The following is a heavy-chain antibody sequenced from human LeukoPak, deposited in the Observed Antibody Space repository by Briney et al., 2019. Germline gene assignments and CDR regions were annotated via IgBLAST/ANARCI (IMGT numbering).Heavy chain of an antibody. J-gene: IGHJ4*02. CDR3: ARGDDSSGYSDFDY. CDR1: VYTFTSYD. V-gene: IGHV1-8*01. CDR2: MNPNSGNT. D-gene: IGHD3-22*01. Sequence: VASVKVSCKASVYTFTSYDINWVRQDTGQGLEWTGWMNPNSGNTGYAQKFQGRVTMNRNTSISTAYMELSSLRSEDTAVYYCARGDDSSGYSDFDYWGQGTLVTVSS.